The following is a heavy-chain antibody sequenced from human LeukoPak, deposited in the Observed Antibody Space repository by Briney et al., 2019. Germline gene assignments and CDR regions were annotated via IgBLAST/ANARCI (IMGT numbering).Heavy chain of an antibody. CDR1: GYTLTHYA. Sequence: ASVKVSCKASGYTLTHYAVHWVRQAPGQRLEWMGWTNVGNDYTESSQKFQDRLTITSDTTATTVYMELSSLRSEDTAVYYCARDDFSTYPGLNYFDYWGQGSLVTVSS. D-gene: IGHD4-11*01. J-gene: IGHJ4*02. V-gene: IGHV1-3*01. CDR2: TNVGNDYT. CDR3: ARDDFSTYPGLNYFDY.